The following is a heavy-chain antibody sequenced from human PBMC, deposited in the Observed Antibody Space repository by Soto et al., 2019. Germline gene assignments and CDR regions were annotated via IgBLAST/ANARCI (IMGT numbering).Heavy chain of an antibody. D-gene: IGHD2-2*01. CDR1: GFTFSDNA. Sequence: EVQLLESGGGLVQPGGSLRLSCGASGFTFSDNAMTWVRQAPGKGLEWVSSISDDGDSTYYADSVKGRFTISRDNSKNTLFLQMSSLGAEDTAVYYCAKSLSTAVNYGLHVWGQGTSVTVSS. CDR2: ISDDGDST. J-gene: IGHJ6*02. CDR3: AKSLSTAVNYGLHV. V-gene: IGHV3-23*01.